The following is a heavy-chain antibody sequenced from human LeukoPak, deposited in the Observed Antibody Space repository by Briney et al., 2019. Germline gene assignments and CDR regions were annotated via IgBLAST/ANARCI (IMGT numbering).Heavy chain of an antibody. CDR3: ARGFKHIRMAGTDNPNDY. D-gene: IGHD6-19*01. J-gene: IGHJ4*02. CDR1: GGSFSGYY. V-gene: IGHV4-34*01. Sequence: PSETLSLTCAVYGGSFSGYYWSWIRQSPGKGLEWIGEINHSGSTNYNPSLKSRVTISVDTSKNQFSLKLSSVTAADTAVYYCARGFKHIRMAGTDNPNDYWGQGTLVIVSS. CDR2: INHSGST.